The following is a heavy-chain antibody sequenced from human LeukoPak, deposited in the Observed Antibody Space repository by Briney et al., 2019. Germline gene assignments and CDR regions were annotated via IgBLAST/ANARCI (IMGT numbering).Heavy chain of an antibody. J-gene: IGHJ6*03. Sequence: PGGSLRLSCAASGFTFSSYEMNWVRQAPGKGLEWVSSISSSSSYIYYADSVKGRFTISRDNAKNSLYLQMNSLRAEDTAVYYCARHSEKGLWYYYYYMDVWGKGTTVTVSS. CDR3: ARHSEKGLWYYYYYMDV. CDR2: ISSSSSYI. V-gene: IGHV3-21*01. D-gene: IGHD2/OR15-2a*01. CDR1: GFTFSSYE.